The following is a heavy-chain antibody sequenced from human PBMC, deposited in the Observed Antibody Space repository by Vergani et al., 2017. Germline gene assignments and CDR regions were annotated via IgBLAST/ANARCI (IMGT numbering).Heavy chain of an antibody. CDR3: ARSRLSRSAGRYGMDF. J-gene: IGHJ6*02. D-gene: IGHD2/OR15-2a*01. CDR1: GLTFDDYG. V-gene: IGHV3-20*04. Sequence: EVQLLESGGNLIQPGGSLRLSCGASGLTFDDYGMSWVRQAPGKGLEWVSGINWNGGSTGYADSVKGRFTISRDNAKNSLYLQMNSLRAEDTALYYCARSRLSRSAGRYGMDFWGQGTTVTVSS. CDR2: INWNGGST.